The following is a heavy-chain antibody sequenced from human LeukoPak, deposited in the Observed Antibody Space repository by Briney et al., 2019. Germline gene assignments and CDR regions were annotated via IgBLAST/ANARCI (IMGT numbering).Heavy chain of an antibody. Sequence: PGGSLRLSCAASGSTFSSYAMSWVRQAPGKGLEWVSAISGSGGSTYYADSVKGRFTISRDNSKNTLYLQMNSLRAEDTAVYYCAKECYYGSGGECYFDYWGQGTLVTVSS. CDR1: GSTFSSYA. D-gene: IGHD3-10*01. CDR2: ISGSGGST. CDR3: AKECYYGSGGECYFDY. J-gene: IGHJ4*02. V-gene: IGHV3-23*01.